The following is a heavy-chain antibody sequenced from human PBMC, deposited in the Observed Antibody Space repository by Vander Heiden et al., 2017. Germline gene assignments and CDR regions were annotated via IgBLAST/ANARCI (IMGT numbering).Heavy chain of an antibody. CDR3: ASRHYYYDSSGYNDY. J-gene: IGHJ4*02. CDR1: YTSAR. V-gene: IGHV5-51*01. D-gene: IGHD3-22*01. CDR2: IYPGDSDT. Sequence: YTSARPGWVRQMPGKGLEWMRVIYPGDSDTRYSPSFQGQVTISADKSISTAYLQWSSLKASDTAMYYCASRHYYYDSSGYNDYWGQGTLVTVSS.